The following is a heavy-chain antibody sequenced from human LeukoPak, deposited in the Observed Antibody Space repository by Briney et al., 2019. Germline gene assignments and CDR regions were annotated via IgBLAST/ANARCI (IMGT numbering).Heavy chain of an antibody. D-gene: IGHD3-22*01. CDR2: INFDGSTT. V-gene: IGHV3-74*01. CDR3: TREKDYYDSSGYYRDAFDI. J-gene: IGHJ3*02. Sequence: GGSLRLSCAASRFSFTSYWMHWVRQAPGKGLVWVSSINFDGSTTTYGDSVKGRFTISRDNAKNTVYLQMTSLRAEDTAVYYCTREKDYYDSSGYYRDAFDIWGQGTKVTASS. CDR1: RFSFTSYW.